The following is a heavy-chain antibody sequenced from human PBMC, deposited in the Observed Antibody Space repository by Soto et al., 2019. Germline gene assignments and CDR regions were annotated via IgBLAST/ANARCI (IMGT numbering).Heavy chain of an antibody. CDR3: ANDGDEYSSSFSPRRDY. CDR1: GFTFSSYA. CDR2: ISGSGGST. Sequence: GGSLRLSCAASGFTFSSYAMSWVRQAPGKGLEWVSAISGSGGSTYYADSVKGRFTISRDNSKNTLYLQMNSLRAEDTAVYYCANDGDEYSSSFSPRRDYWGQGTLVTVSS. V-gene: IGHV3-23*01. J-gene: IGHJ4*02. D-gene: IGHD6-6*01.